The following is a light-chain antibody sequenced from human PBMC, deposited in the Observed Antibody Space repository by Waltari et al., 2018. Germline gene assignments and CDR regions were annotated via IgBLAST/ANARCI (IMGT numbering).Light chain of an antibody. CDR3: NSRDNSGDHVV. J-gene: IGLJ2*01. CDR1: RPSSYS. Sequence: SSELSQDPVSVALGQTVRITCQGDRPSSYSASWYQQKPGQAPALVIYANSNRPSGIPDRFSGSSSGNTASLTITGAQAGDEADYYCNSRDNSGDHVVFGGGTKLTVL. CDR2: ANS. V-gene: IGLV3-19*01.